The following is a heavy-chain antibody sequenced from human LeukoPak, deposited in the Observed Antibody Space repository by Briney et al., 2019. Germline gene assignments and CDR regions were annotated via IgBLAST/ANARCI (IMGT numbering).Heavy chain of an antibody. J-gene: IGHJ3*02. V-gene: IGHV3-23*01. CDR3: AKVRRADSSLFDVFDI. CDR2: ISGSGGST. D-gene: IGHD3-22*01. Sequence: GGSLRLSCAASGFTFSSYGMSWVRQAPGKGLEWVSAISGSGGSTYYADSVKGRFTISRDNSKNTLYLQMNSLRAEDTAVYYCAKVRRADSSLFDVFDIGAQGKMVTVFS. CDR1: GFTFSSYG.